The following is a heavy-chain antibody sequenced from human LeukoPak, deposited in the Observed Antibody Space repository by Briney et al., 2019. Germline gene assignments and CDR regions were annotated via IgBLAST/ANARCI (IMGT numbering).Heavy chain of an antibody. CDR1: GFTFSNYD. Sequence: GGSLRLSCAASGFTFSNYDMHWVRQTTGKGLEWVSAFVSAGATYYPGSLKGRFTISRENAKNSLFLQMNSLRVGDTAVYFCARGGISAFMPDNWYFDLWGRGTLVTVSS. D-gene: IGHD1-26*01. CDR2: FVSAGAT. J-gene: IGHJ2*01. CDR3: ARGGISAFMPDNWYFDL. V-gene: IGHV3-13*01.